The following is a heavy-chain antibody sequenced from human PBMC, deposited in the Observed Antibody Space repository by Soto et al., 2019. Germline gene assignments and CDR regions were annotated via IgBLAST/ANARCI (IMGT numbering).Heavy chain of an antibody. Sequence: PGGSLRLSCAASGFTFSSYWMHWVRQAPGKGLVWVSRINSDGSSTSYADSVKGRFTISRDNAKNTLYLQMNSLRAEDTAVYYCDVAVDGRTAIGYWGQGTLVTVPS. CDR2: INSDGSST. J-gene: IGHJ4*02. CDR3: DVAVDGRTAIGY. D-gene: IGHD6-19*01. CDR1: GFTFSSYW. V-gene: IGHV3-74*01.